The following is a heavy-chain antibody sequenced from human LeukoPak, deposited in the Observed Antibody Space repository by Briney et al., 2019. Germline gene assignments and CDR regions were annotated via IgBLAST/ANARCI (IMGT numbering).Heavy chain of an antibody. CDR1: GGFISSSSYF. CDR2: IYHSGST. Sequence: PSETLSLTCTVSGGFISSSSYFWGWIRQPPRKGLECIGSIYHSGSTYYNPSLKSRVTISVDTSKNQFSLKLSSVTAADTAEYYCARHCERIFGVATLSSFDYWGQGTLVTVSS. J-gene: IGHJ4*02. D-gene: IGHD3-3*01. CDR3: ARHCERIFGVATLSSFDY. V-gene: IGHV4-39*01.